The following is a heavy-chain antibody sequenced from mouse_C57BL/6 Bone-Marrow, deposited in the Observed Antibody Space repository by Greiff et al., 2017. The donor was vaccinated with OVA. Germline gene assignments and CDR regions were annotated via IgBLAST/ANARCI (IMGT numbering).Heavy chain of an antibody. V-gene: IGHV1-59*01. J-gene: IGHJ3*01. CDR1: GYTFPSYW. CDR2: IDPSDSYT. Sequence: QVQLQPPGAELVRPGTSVKLSCKASGYTFPSYWMHWVKQRPGQGLEWVGVIDPSDSYTNYNQKFKGKATLTVDTSSSTAYMQLSSLTSEDSAIYYCARNRYYDNSGFAYWGQGTLVTVSA. D-gene: IGHD2-1*01. CDR3: ARNRYYDNSGFAY.